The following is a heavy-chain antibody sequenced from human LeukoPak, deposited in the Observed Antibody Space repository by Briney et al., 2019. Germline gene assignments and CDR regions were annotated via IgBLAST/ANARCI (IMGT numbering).Heavy chain of an antibody. Sequence: GGSLRLSCAASGFTFSNYAVHWVRQAPGKGLEWAAVISNDGRNKFYADSVKGRFTISRDNSKNTLYLQMNSLRTEDTAVYYCAKVPSSSGHAFDIWGQGTMVTVSS. CDR3: AKVPSSSGHAFDI. CDR2: ISNDGRNK. D-gene: IGHD6-6*01. CDR1: GFTFSNYA. J-gene: IGHJ3*02. V-gene: IGHV3-30*04.